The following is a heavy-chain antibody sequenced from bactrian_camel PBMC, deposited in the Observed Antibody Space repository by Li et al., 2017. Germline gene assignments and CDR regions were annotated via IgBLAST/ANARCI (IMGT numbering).Heavy chain of an antibody. CDR2: LFTTGDDT. CDR3: AASGAYGSRCTRAARAGDFTY. J-gene: IGHJ6*01. V-gene: IGHV3S63*01. CDR1: GLWYQRIC. Sequence: HVQLVESGGGSVQAGGSLRLSCTASGLWYQRICMAWFRQATGNEREGVASLFTTGDDTYVYNSVRGRVTISQDKAKNTVYLQMDNLKSDDTAMYYCAASGAYGSRCTRAARAGDFTYWAQGTQVTVS. D-gene: IGHD5*01.